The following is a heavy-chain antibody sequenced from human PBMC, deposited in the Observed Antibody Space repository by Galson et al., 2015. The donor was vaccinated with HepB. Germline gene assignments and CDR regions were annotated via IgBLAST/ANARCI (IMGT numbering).Heavy chain of an antibody. V-gene: IGHV3-21*01. CDR1: GFSFSSYS. J-gene: IGHJ4*02. D-gene: IGHD3-22*01. Sequence: SLRLACAASGFSFSSYSMNWVCQAPGKGLEWVSAISSSSIYIYQADSVKGRFTTSRDNAKNSLYLQMNSLRAEDTAVYYCARGKYDSGTGYYFDYWGQGTLVTVSS. CDR3: ARGKYDSGTGYYFDY. CDR2: ISSSSIYI.